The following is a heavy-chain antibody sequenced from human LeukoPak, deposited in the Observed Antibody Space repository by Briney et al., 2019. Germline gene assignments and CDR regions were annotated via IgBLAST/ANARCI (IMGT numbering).Heavy chain of an antibody. CDR1: GYTFTGYY. J-gene: IGHJ2*01. D-gene: IGHD6-13*01. V-gene: IGHV1-2*02. CDR2: INPNSGGT. CDR3: ARGFSSSQHWYFDL. Sequence: GASVKVSCKASGYTFTGYYMHWVRQAPGQGLEWMGWINPNSGGTNYAQKFQGRVTMTRDTSISTAYMELSRLRSDDTAVYYCARGFSSSQHWYFDLWGRGTLVTVSS.